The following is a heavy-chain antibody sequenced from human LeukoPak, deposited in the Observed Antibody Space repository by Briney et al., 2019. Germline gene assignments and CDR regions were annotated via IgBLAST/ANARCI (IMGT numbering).Heavy chain of an antibody. D-gene: IGHD3-3*01. CDR1: GGSISSDSYY. Sequence: PSETLSLTCTVSGGSISSDSYYWAWIRQPPGKGLEWIASIYYSGSTYYNPSLKSRVTISVDTSKNQFSLKLSSVTAADTAVYYCARLTDFWSGYYLDYWGQGTLVTVSS. V-gene: IGHV4-39*01. J-gene: IGHJ4*02. CDR3: ARLTDFWSGYYLDY. CDR2: IYYSGST.